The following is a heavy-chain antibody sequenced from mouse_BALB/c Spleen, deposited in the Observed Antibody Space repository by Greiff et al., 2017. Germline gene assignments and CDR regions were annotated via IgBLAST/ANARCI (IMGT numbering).Heavy chain of an antibody. CDR1: GYTFTSYW. V-gene: IGHV1-5*01. D-gene: IGHD1-2*01. CDR3: TRSTLLRLRNYAMDY. J-gene: IGHJ4*01. Sequence: VQLQQSGTVLARPGASVKMSCKASGYTFTSYWMHWVKQRPGQGLEWIGAIYPGNSDTGYNQKFKGKAKLTAVTSTSTAYMELSSLTNEDSAVYYCTRSTLLRLRNYAMDYWGQGTSVTVSS. CDR2: IYPGNSDT.